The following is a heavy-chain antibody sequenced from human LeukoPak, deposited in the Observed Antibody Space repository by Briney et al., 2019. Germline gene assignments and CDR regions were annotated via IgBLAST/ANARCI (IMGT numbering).Heavy chain of an antibody. CDR2: ISSSGGTI. D-gene: IGHD5-18*01. CDR3: ASSGYSYGYVGWFDP. V-gene: IGHV3-48*03. CDR1: GFTFSSYG. Sequence: PGGSLRLSCAASGFTFSSYGMNWVRQAPGKGLEWVSYISSSGGTIYYADSVKGRFTISRDNAKNSLYLQMNSLRAEDTAVYYCASSGYSYGYVGWFDPWGQGTLVTVSS. J-gene: IGHJ5*02.